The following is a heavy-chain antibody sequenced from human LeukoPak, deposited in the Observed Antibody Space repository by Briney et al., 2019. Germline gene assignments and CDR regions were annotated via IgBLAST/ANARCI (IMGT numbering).Heavy chain of an antibody. J-gene: IGHJ4*02. V-gene: IGHV4-34*01. Sequence: LETLSLTCAVYGGSFSGYYWSWIRQPPGKGLEWIGEINHSGSTNYNPSLKSRVTISVDTSKNQFSLKLSSVTAADTAVYYCARGRYFRVPAAIRHLDYWGQGTLVTVSS. D-gene: IGHD2-2*02. CDR1: GGSFSGYY. CDR3: ARGRYFRVPAAIRHLDY. CDR2: INHSGST.